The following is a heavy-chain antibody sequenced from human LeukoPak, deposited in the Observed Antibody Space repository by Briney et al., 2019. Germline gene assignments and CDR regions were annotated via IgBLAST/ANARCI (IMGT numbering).Heavy chain of an antibody. CDR2: IYYSGST. D-gene: IGHD2-21*02. V-gene: IGHV4-39*01. CDR1: RGSHRGSNYH. CDR3: AWSPVVVSAYHASEV. Sequence: SETLSLTCTVSRGSHRGSNYHWGWIRQPPGKGLEWLGSIYYSGSTYYNPSLKSRVTISVDTSKNQFSLKLSSVTAADTAVYYCAWSPVVVSAYHASEVWGQGTMVTVSS. J-gene: IGHJ3*01.